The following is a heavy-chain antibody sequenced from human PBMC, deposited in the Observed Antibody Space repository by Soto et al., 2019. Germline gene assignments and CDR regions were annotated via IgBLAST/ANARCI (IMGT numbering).Heavy chain of an antibody. D-gene: IGHD3-3*01. V-gene: IGHV3-11*06. CDR1: GFTFSDYY. CDR3: ARDRYSYYDFWSGSLPYYYYGMDV. Sequence: GGSLRLSCAASGFTFSDYYMSLIRQAPGKGLEWVSYISSSSSYTNYADSVKGRFTISRDNAKNSLYLQMNSLRAEDTAVYYCARDRYSYYDFWSGSLPYYYYGMDVWGQGTTVTVSS. CDR2: ISSSSSYT. J-gene: IGHJ6*02.